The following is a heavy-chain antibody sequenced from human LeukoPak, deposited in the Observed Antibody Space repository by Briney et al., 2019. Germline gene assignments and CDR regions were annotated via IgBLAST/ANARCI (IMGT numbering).Heavy chain of an antibody. CDR2: IRGSGGRT. Sequence: GGSLRLSCAASGFTFSSYAMSGVRQAPGKGLEWVSAIRGSGGRTYYADSVKGRFTISRDNSKNTLYLQMNSLRAEDTAVYYCAKRPELGRYYYYGMDVWGQGTTVTVSS. CDR1: GFTFSSYA. D-gene: IGHD7-27*01. CDR3: AKRPELGRYYYYGMDV. V-gene: IGHV3-23*01. J-gene: IGHJ6*02.